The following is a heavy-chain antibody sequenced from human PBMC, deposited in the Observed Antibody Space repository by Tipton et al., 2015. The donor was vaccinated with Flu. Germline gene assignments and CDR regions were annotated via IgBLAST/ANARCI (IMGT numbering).Heavy chain of an antibody. CDR3: ARQIGGGYCY. J-gene: IGHJ4*02. CDR2: INQDGSEK. D-gene: IGHD3-22*01. Sequence: QLVQSGGGLVQPGGSLRLSCAASGFTFSSYWMHWVRQAPGKGLEWVANINQDGSEKYYVDSVKGRFTISRDNAKHSLYLQMNSLRAEDTAVYYCARQIGGGYCYWGQGTLVTVSS. V-gene: IGHV3-7*03. CDR1: GFTFSSYW.